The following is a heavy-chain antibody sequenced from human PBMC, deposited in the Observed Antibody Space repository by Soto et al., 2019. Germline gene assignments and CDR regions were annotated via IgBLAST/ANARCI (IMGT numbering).Heavy chain of an antibody. CDR3: AKDLGRWLRPNPYYYYYGMDV. Sequence: GGSLRLSCAASGFTFSSYGMHWVRQAPGKGLEWVAVISYDGSNKYYADSVKGRFTISRDNSKNTLHLQMNSLRAEDTAVYYCAKDLGRWLRPNPYYYYYGMDVWGQGTTVTVSS. CDR1: GFTFSSYG. V-gene: IGHV3-30*18. D-gene: IGHD5-12*01. CDR2: ISYDGSNK. J-gene: IGHJ6*02.